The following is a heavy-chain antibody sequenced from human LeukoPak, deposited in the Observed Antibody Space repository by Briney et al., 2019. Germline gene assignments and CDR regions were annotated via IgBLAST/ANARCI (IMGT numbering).Heavy chain of an antibody. V-gene: IGHV3-53*01. CDR1: GFTVSSNY. CDR3: TRGLAAVYYYYYYMDV. CDR2: LYSGGST. Sequence: GGSLRLSCAASGFTVSSNYMSWVRQAPGKGLEWVSVLYSGGSTNYADSVKGRFTISRDNAKNTLYLQMNSLRAEDTAVYYCTRGLAAVYYYYYYMDVWGKGTTVTVSS. J-gene: IGHJ6*03. D-gene: IGHD6-13*01.